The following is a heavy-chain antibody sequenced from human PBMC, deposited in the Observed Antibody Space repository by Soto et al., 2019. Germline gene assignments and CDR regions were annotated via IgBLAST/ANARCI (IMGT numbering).Heavy chain of an antibody. J-gene: IGHJ4*02. Sequence: SVKVSCKASGYTFTYRYLHWVRQAPGQALEWMGWITPFNGNTNYAQKFQDRVTITRDRSMSTAYMELSSLRSEDTAMYYCATETDTAMVRGYFDYWGQGTLVTVSS. V-gene: IGHV1-45*02. D-gene: IGHD5-18*01. CDR3: ATETDTAMVRGYFDY. CDR2: ITPFNGNT. CDR1: GYTFTYRY.